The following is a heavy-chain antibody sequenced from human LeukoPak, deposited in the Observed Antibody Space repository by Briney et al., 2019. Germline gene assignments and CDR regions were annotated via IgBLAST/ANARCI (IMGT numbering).Heavy chain of an antibody. J-gene: IGHJ2*01. CDR2: INHSGST. CDR3: AREGRACGGGCYPALWYFDL. CDR1: GGSFSGYY. D-gene: IGHD2-21*02. Sequence: SETLSLTCAVYGGSFSGYYSTWIRQPPGKGLEWIGEINHSGSTNYNPSLKSRVTISVDTSKNQFSLKLSSVTAADTAVYYCAREGRACGGGCYPALWYFDLWGRGTLVTVSS. V-gene: IGHV4-34*01.